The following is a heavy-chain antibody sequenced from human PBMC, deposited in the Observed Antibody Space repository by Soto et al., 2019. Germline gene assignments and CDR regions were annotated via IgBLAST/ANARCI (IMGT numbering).Heavy chain of an antibody. V-gene: IGHV1-69*19. D-gene: IGHD2-2*01. J-gene: IGHJ6*02. Sequence: VQLVQSGAEVRKPGSSVKVSCKASGGDFKNFIIAWVRQAPGHGLEWMGGVIPIFGTPNFVQKFQDRVTITADEATSTTYMELRSLRSEDTAVYYCARVGSCLTSSCLCSGMEVWGQGTTVIVSS. CDR2: VIPIFGTP. CDR1: GGDFKNFI. CDR3: ARVGSCLTSSCLCSGMEV.